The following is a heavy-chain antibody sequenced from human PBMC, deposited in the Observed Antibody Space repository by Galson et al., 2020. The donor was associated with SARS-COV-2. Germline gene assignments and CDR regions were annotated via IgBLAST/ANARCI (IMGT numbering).Heavy chain of an antibody. CDR3: VSVDEAFDP. Sequence: SETLSLTCTVSGVPIRSSTYYWGWIRQPPGKGLEWVGSIDYGGNIYYNPSLKSRVSLSVDTSKNQFSLNLASVTAADTAVYFCVSVDEAFDPWGQGTLVTVSS. V-gene: IGHV4-39*07. CDR2: IDYGGNI. CDR1: GVPIRSSTYY. J-gene: IGHJ5*02.